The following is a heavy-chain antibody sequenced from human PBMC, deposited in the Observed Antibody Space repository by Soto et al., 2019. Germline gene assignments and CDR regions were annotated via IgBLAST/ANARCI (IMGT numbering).Heavy chain of an antibody. D-gene: IGHD1-26*01. Sequence: VASVKVSCKASGGTFSSYAISWVRQAPGQGLEWMGGIIPIFGTANYAQKFQGRVTITADESTSTAYMELSSLRSEDTAVYYCARTGATIVHYYYYGMDVWGQGTTVTVSS. CDR3: ARTGATIVHYYYYGMDV. J-gene: IGHJ6*02. CDR2: IIPIFGTA. CDR1: GGTFSSYA. V-gene: IGHV1-69*13.